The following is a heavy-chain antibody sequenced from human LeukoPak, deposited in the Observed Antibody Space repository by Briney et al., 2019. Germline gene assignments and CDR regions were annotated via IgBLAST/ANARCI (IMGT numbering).Heavy chain of an antibody. D-gene: IGHD2-21*01. CDR2: IYTGGST. J-gene: IGHJ3*02. CDR1: GFPVSSNY. Sequence: GGSLRLSCAASGFPVSSNYMSWVRQAPGKALEWVSVIYTGGSTYYADSVKGRFTISRDNSKNTLYLQMNSLRAEDTAVYYCARDGRRKHIAAVGSAFDIWGQGTMVTVSS. V-gene: IGHV3-66*01. CDR3: ARDGRRKHIAAVGSAFDI.